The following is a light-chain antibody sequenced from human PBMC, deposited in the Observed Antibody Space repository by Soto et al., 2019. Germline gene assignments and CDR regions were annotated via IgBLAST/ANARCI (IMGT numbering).Light chain of an antibody. CDR1: QSVFSS. CDR2: DAS. J-gene: IGKJ4*01. Sequence: EIVXXXXPXXXSXXXGEXATLSCRASQSVFSSLAWYQQKPGQAPRLLIYDASTRATAIPARFRGSGSGTDFTLTISSLEPEDFAVYYCHQRSNWPLTFGGGTKVEIK. V-gene: IGKV3-11*01. CDR3: HQRSNWPLT.